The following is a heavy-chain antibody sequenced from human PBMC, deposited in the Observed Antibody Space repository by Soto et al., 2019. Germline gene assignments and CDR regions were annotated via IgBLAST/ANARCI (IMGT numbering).Heavy chain of an antibody. CDR3: ARGGVPAAMSY. V-gene: IGHV3-74*01. CDR1: GFTFSSFW. CDR2: INSDGSNT. D-gene: IGHD2-2*01. Sequence: EVSLVESGGGLVQPGGSLRLSCAASGFTFSSFWMHWVRQAPGEGLVWVSRINSDGSNTNYADSVKGRFTISRDNAKNTLYLQMNSLRAEDTAVYYCARGGVPAAMSYWGQGTLVTVSS. J-gene: IGHJ4*02.